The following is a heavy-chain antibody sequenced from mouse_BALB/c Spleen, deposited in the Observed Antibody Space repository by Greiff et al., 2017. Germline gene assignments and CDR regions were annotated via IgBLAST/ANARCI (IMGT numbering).Heavy chain of an antibody. Sequence: QVQLQQPGAELVKPGASVKLSCKASGYTFTSYWMHWVKQRPGQGLEWIGEIDPSDSYTNYNQKFKGKATLTVDKSSSTAYMQLSSLTSEDSAVYYCAQTARAWFAYRGQGTLVTVSA. CDR3: AQTARAWFAY. J-gene: IGHJ3*01. V-gene: IGHV1-69*02. CDR2: IDPSDSYT. D-gene: IGHD3-2*01. CDR1: GYTFTSYW.